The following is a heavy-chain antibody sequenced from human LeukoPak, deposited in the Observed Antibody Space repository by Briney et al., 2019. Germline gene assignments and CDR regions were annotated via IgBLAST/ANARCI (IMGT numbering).Heavy chain of an antibody. J-gene: IGHJ4*02. V-gene: IGHV3-7*05. CDR1: GFTFSSYW. Sequence: PGGSLRLSCVVSGFTFSSYWMSWVRQAPGKGLEWVANIKQDGSEKYYVDSVKGRFTISRDDAKRTVDLQMDNLRTEDTAVYYCAYRNNFEYWGQGTLVTVSS. CDR2: IKQDGSEK. CDR3: AYRNNFEY. D-gene: IGHD1-26*01.